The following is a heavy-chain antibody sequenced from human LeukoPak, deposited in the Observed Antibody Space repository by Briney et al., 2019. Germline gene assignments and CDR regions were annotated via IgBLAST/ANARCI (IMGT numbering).Heavy chain of an antibody. D-gene: IGHD3-9*01. V-gene: IGHV4-30-2*01. CDR2: IYHSGST. CDR3: ARHWRAGYSIDS. Sequence: SQTLSLTCAVSGGSISSGGYSWSWIRRPPGKGLEWIGYIYHSGSTYYNPSLKSRVTISVDRSKNQFSLKLSSVTAADTALYFCARHWRAGYSIDSWGQGTLVTVSS. J-gene: IGHJ4*02. CDR1: GGSISSGGYS.